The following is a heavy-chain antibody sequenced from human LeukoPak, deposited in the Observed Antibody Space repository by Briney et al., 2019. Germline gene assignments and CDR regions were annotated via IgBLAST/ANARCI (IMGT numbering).Heavy chain of an antibody. CDR2: IRSKANTYAT. D-gene: IGHD2/OR15-2a*01. CDR1: GFSLSDYY. Sequence: PGGSLRLSCAASGFSLSDYYMTWVRQASGKGLEWVGRIRSKANTYATAYAASVKGRFTISRDDSKNTAYLQMNSLKTEDTAVYYCTTILFYWGQGTLVTVSS. V-gene: IGHV3-73*01. J-gene: IGHJ4*02. CDR3: TTILFY.